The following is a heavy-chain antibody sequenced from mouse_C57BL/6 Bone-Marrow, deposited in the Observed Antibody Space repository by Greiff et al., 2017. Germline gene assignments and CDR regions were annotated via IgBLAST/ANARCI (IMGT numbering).Heavy chain of an antibody. CDR3: ARDYGRNFDY. J-gene: IGHJ2*01. V-gene: IGHV1-82*01. Sequence: QVQLQQSGPELVKPGASVKISCMASGYAFSSSWMNWVKQRPGKGLEWIGRIYPGDGDTNYNGKFKGKATLTADKSSSTAYMQLSSLTSEDSAVYFCARDYGRNFDYWGQGTTLTVSS. CDR2: IYPGDGDT. D-gene: IGHD1-1*01. CDR1: GYAFSSSW.